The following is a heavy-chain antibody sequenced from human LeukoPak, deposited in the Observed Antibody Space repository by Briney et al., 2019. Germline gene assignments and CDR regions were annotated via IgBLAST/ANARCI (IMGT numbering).Heavy chain of an antibody. Sequence: SQTLSLTCTVSGGSISSGDYYWSWIRQPPGKGLEWIGYIYYSGSTYYNPFLKSRVTISVDTSKNQFSLKLSSVTAADTAVYYCARDLDGRAAAGTDYYYGMDVWGQGTTVTVSS. CDR3: ARDLDGRAAAGTDYYYGMDV. CDR1: GGSISSGDYY. CDR2: IYYSGST. V-gene: IGHV4-30-4*01. D-gene: IGHD6-13*01. J-gene: IGHJ6*02.